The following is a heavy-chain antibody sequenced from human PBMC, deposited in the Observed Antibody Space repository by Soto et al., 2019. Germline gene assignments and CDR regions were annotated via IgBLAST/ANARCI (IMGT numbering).Heavy chain of an antibody. J-gene: IGHJ6*02. Sequence: GVSVKVSCTASGYTFTGSYMHWVRQAPGQGLEWMGWINPTSGGTNYAQKFQGRVTMTRDTSISTAYMELSRLRSDDTAVYYCASPLLVRGVIITPSYYYGMDVWGQGTTVTASS. D-gene: IGHD3-10*01. V-gene: IGHV1-2*02. CDR1: GYTFTGSY. CDR2: INPTSGGT. CDR3: ASPLLVRGVIITPSYYYGMDV.